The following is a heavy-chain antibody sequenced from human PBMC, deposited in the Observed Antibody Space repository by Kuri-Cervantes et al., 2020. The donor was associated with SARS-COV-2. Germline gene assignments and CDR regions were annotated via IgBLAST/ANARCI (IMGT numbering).Heavy chain of an antibody. V-gene: IGHV3-11*06. D-gene: IGHD4-17*01. Sequence: GESLKISCAASGFTFSDYYMSWIRQAPGKGLEWVSYISSSSSYIYYADSVKGRFTISRDNAKNSLYLQMNSLRAEDTAVYYCASGGDYSDYWGQGNLVNGAS. CDR3: ASGGDYSDY. CDR1: GFTFSDYY. CDR2: ISSSSSYI. J-gene: IGHJ4*02.